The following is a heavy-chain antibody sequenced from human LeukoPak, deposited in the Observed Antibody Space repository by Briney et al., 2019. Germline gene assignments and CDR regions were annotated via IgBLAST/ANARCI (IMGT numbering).Heavy chain of an antibody. V-gene: IGHV3-30*18. CDR3: AKDPRDGYNSPYFDY. Sequence: PGGSLRLSCAASGFTFSSYGMHWVRQAPGKGLEWVAVIAFDGSNKYYADSVKGRFTISRDNSKNTLYLQMNSLRAEDTALYYCAKDPRDGYNSPYFDYWGQGTLVTVSS. D-gene: IGHD5-24*01. CDR1: GFTFSSYG. CDR2: IAFDGSNK. J-gene: IGHJ4*02.